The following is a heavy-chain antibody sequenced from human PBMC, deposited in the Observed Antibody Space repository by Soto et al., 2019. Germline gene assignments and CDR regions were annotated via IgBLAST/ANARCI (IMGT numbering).Heavy chain of an antibody. CDR1: GYTFTSYY. D-gene: IGHD5-12*01. V-gene: IGHV1-46*01. CDR2: INPSGGST. Sequence: VASVKVSCKASGYTFTSYYMHWVRQAPGQGLGWMGIINPSGGSTSYAQKFQGRVTMTRDTSTSTVYMELSSLRSEDTAVYYCARALMATNFDYWGQGTLVTVSS. CDR3: ARALMATNFDY. J-gene: IGHJ4*02.